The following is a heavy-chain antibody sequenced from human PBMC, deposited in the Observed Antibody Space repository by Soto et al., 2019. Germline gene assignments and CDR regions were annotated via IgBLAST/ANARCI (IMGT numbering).Heavy chain of an antibody. D-gene: IGHD2-8*01. V-gene: IGHV3-23*01. CDR2: ISGSGGST. CDR3: AKRGLNDAFDF. J-gene: IGHJ3*01. Sequence: GGSLRLSCAASGFTFSSYAMSWVRQAPGKGLEWVSAISGSGGSTYYADSVKGRFTISRDNSKNTLYLQMNSLRAEDTVLYYSAKRGLNDAFDFWGQGTMVTVSS. CDR1: GFTFSSYA.